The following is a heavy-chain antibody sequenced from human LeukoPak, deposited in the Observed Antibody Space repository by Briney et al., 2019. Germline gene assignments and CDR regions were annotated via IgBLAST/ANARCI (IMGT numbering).Heavy chain of an antibody. Sequence: GGSLRLSCAASGFTFSSYAMGWVRQAPGKGLEWVSAISGSGANSYYADSVRGRFTISRDNSKNTLSLQMNTLRTDDTAVYYCAKGRALEVVAAFNYWGQGTVVTVSS. J-gene: IGHJ4*02. CDR1: GFTFSSYA. V-gene: IGHV3-23*01. CDR3: AKGRALEVVAAFNY. D-gene: IGHD2-15*01. CDR2: ISGSGANS.